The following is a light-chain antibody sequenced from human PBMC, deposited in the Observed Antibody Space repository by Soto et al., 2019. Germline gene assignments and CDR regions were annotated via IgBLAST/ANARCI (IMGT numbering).Light chain of an antibody. V-gene: IGLV2-23*02. J-gene: IGLJ2*01. Sequence: QXVLTQAASVSGSPGQSITLSCTGTSSDVGSYNLVSWYQQHPGKAPKLMIYEVSKRPSGVSNRFSGSKSGNTASLTISGLQAEDEADYYCCSYAGSSTSPFGGGTKVTVL. CDR1: SSDVGSYNL. CDR2: EVS. CDR3: CSYAGSSTSP.